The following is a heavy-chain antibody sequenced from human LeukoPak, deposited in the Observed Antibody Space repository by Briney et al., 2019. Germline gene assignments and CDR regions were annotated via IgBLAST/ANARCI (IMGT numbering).Heavy chain of an antibody. J-gene: IGHJ4*02. CDR3: TPTSTAMVTNFYY. CDR1: GFTFSGSA. CDR2: IRGKANSYAT. Sequence: PGGSLRLSCAASGFTFSGSAMHWVRQASGKGLEWVGRIRGKANSYATAYAASVKGRFTISRDDSKNTAYLQMNSLKTEDTAVYYCTPTSTAMVTNFYYWGQGTLVTVSS. V-gene: IGHV3-73*01. D-gene: IGHD5-18*01.